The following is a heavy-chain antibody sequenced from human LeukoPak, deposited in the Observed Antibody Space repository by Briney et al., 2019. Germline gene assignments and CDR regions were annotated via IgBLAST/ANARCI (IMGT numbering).Heavy chain of an antibody. V-gene: IGHV4-61*01. CDR1: GGSVSSGSYY. CDR2: IYYSGST. Sequence: SETLSLTCTVSGGSVSSGSYYWSWIRQPPGKRLEWIGYIYYSGSTNYNPSLKSRVNISLDTSKNQFSLKLSSVTAADTAVYYCAREVGYYDSSGYLGRFDYWGQGTLVTVSS. J-gene: IGHJ4*02. CDR3: AREVGYYDSSGYLGRFDY. D-gene: IGHD3-22*01.